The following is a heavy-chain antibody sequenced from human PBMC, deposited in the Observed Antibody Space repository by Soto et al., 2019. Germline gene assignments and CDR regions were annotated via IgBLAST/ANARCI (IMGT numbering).Heavy chain of an antibody. CDR3: ASRATGPHYYYYGMDV. D-gene: IGHD5-12*01. V-gene: IGHV4-30-2*01. CDR1: GFSIRSGGYS. Sequence: SETLSLTCAFSGFSIRSGGYSWSWIRQPPGKGLEWIGYIYHSGSTYYNPSLKSRVTISVDRSKNQFSLKLSSVTAADTAVYYCASRATGPHYYYYGMDVWGQGTTVTVSS. CDR2: IYHSGST. J-gene: IGHJ6*02.